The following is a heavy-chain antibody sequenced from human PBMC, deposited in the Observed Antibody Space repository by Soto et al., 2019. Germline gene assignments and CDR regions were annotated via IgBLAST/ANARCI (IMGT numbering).Heavy chain of an antibody. J-gene: IGHJ6*02. CDR2: ISAYNGNT. CDR1: GYTFTSYG. D-gene: IGHD1-1*01. Sequence: ASVKVSCKASGYTFTSYGISWVRQAPGQGLEWMGWISAYNGNTNYAQKLQGRVTMTTDTSTSTAYMELRSLRSDDTAVYYCARDGITTGTTLYYYGMDVWGQGTTVTVSS. V-gene: IGHV1-18*01. CDR3: ARDGITTGTTLYYYGMDV.